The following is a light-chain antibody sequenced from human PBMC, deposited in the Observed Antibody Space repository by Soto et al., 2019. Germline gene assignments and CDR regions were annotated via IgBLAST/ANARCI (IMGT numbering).Light chain of an antibody. V-gene: IGKV1-5*03. CDR1: QSVSGW. CDR3: QQYNNWPPT. Sequence: DIQMTQSPSTLSATVGDRVTITCRASQSVSGWLAWYQQKSGKAPKLLIYKASSLASGIPARFSGSGSGAEFTLTISSLQSEDFAVYYCQQYNNWPPTFGQGTKVDIK. J-gene: IGKJ1*01. CDR2: KAS.